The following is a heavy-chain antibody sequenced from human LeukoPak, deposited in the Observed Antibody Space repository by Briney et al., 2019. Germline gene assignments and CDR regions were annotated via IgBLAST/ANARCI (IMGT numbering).Heavy chain of an antibody. Sequence: PGGSLRLSCAASGFTFSSYAMHWVRQAPGKGLEDVSAISSNGGSTYYANSVKGRFTISRDNSKNTLYLQMGSLRAEDMAVYYCARAAGIAVGGAFDISGQGTMVTVSS. CDR3: ARAAGIAVGGAFDI. CDR1: GFTFSSYA. D-gene: IGHD6-19*01. V-gene: IGHV3-64*01. CDR2: ISSNGGST. J-gene: IGHJ3*02.